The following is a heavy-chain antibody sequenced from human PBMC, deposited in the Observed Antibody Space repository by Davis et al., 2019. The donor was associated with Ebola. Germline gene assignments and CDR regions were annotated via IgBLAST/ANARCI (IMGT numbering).Heavy chain of an antibody. D-gene: IGHD6-13*01. CDR3: VRGGAAAVVGMDV. J-gene: IGHJ6*04. V-gene: IGHV1-18*04. Sequence: ASVKVSCKASAYTFTNYGISWVRQAPGQGLEWMGWISTYNGKTYYAQKFQDRVIMTTDTSTSTAYMELRSLTSDDTAVNYCVRGGAAAVVGMDVWGKGTTVTVSP. CDR2: ISTYNGKT. CDR1: AYTFTNYG.